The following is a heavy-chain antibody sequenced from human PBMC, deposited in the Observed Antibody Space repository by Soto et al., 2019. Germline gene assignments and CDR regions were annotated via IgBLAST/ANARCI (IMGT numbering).Heavy chain of an antibody. D-gene: IGHD6-13*01. Sequence: ASVKVSCKASGYTFTSYGISWVRQAPGQGLEWMGWISAYNGNTNYAQKLQGRVTMTTDTSTSTAYMELRSLRSDDTAVYYCARASIAAAGTTAYYYYGMDVWGQGTTVTVS. CDR2: ISAYNGNT. V-gene: IGHV1-18*04. CDR1: GYTFTSYG. CDR3: ARASIAAAGTTAYYYYGMDV. J-gene: IGHJ6*02.